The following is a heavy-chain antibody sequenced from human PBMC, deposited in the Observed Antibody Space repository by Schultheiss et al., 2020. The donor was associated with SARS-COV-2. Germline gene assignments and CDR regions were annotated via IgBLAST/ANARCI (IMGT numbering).Heavy chain of an antibody. CDR1: GGSISSSSYY. J-gene: IGHJ4*02. D-gene: IGHD6-13*01. CDR3: ARGVGAAAGTNY. V-gene: IGHV4-39*07. CDR2: IYYSGST. Sequence: SQTLSLTCTVSGGSISSSSYYWGWIRQPPGKGLEWIGSIYYSGSTYYNPSLKSRVTISVDTSKNQFSLKLSSVTAADTAVYYCARGVGAAAGTNYWGQGTLVTVSS.